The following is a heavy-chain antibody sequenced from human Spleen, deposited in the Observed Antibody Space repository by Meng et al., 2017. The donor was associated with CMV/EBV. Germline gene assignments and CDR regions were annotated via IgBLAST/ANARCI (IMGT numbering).Heavy chain of an antibody. CDR3: VTSTLVAIDKFEP. CDR2: VNHNGIT. J-gene: IGHJ5*02. D-gene: IGHD3-16*02. V-gene: IGHV4-34*01. Sequence: CCASAGCFNGYYWTWIRQAPGKGLEWIGQVNHNGITNYNPSLKSRINISAATSKTQSTLRFDSVTAADSAVYYCVTSTLVAIDKFEPWGQGTLVTVSS. CDR1: AGCFNGYY.